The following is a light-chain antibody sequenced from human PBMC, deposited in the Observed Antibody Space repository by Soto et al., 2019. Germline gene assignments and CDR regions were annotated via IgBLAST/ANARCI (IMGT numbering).Light chain of an antibody. Sequence: EIVMTQSPATLSVSPGERVTLSCRASQSVSSNLAWYQQKPGQAPRLLIFGASTRATGIPARFSGSGSGTEFTLTISSLQSEDFALYYCQQYNNWPSITFGQGTRLEIK. V-gene: IGKV3-15*01. J-gene: IGKJ5*01. CDR2: GAS. CDR1: QSVSSN. CDR3: QQYNNWPSIT.